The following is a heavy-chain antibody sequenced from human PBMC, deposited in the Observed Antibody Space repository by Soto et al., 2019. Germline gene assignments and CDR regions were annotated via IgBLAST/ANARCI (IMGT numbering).Heavy chain of an antibody. V-gene: IGHV3-23*01. CDR2: ISASGGDT. D-gene: IGHD1-1*01. CDR3: AKKRSLHKAPFDY. J-gene: IGHJ4*02. Sequence: EVQLLESGGDLIQPGGSLRLSCVASGITFGSRAMSWVRQAPGEGLEWVSAISASGGDTYYTDSVKGRFTISRDNSKNTLYLQMNSLRAEDTAIYYCAKKRSLHKAPFDYWGQGTLVTVSS. CDR1: GITFGSRA.